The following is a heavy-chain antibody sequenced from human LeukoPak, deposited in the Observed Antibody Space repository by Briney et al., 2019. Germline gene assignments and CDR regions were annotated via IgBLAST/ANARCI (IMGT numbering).Heavy chain of an antibody. V-gene: IGHV1-18*01. D-gene: IGHD5-12*01. J-gene: IGHJ6*01. CDR3: ARGGYDGMDV. CDR2: ISAYNGDT. Sequence: ASVKVSCKASVYTFTSYCISGVRQAPGQGLEWMGWISAYNGDTNYAQKLHGRVTMTTDTPTRTAYMELRSLRSDDTAVYYCARGGYDGMDVWGQGTTVTVSS. CDR1: VYTFTSYC.